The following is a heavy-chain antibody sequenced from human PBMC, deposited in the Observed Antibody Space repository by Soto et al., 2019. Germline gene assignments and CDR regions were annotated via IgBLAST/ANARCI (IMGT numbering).Heavy chain of an antibody. CDR1: GFTFSSYS. CDR3: ARDWARHYYGSGSLGYYI. CDR2: ISSSSSTI. Sequence: WGSLRLSCAASGFTFSSYSMNWVRQAPGKGLEWVSYISSSSSTIYYADSVKGRFTISRDNAKNSLYLQMNSLRAEDTAVYYCARDWARHYYGSGSLGYYIWGQGTMVTVSS. J-gene: IGHJ3*02. V-gene: IGHV3-48*01. D-gene: IGHD3-10*01.